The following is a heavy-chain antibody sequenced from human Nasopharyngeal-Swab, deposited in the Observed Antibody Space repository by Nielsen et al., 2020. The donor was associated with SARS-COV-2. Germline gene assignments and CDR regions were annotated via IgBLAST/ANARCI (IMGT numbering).Heavy chain of an antibody. CDR2: IKAGKGNT. CDR3: ARVPAVAASRIDY. Sequence: ASLQVSCKASGYTLSNYDMYCVRQAPGQRPEFMGWIKAGKGNTIYTQRFQGRVRISRDTSANTVYMELNRLRSEDTAVYYCARVPAVAASRIDYWGQGTLVTVSS. D-gene: IGHD6-19*01. V-gene: IGHV1-3*01. J-gene: IGHJ4*02. CDR1: GYTLSNYD.